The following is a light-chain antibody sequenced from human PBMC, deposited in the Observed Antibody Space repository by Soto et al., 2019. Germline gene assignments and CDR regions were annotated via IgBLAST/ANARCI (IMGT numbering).Light chain of an antibody. V-gene: IGKV1-39*01. CDR3: QHHHNLPH. CDR1: QSISSY. Sequence: DIQKTQSPSSLSASVGDRVTITCRASQSISSYLNWYQQKPGKAPKLLIYAASSLQSGVPSRFSGSGSGTDFTFDISSLQPEDVATYYCQHHHNLPHFGQGTKVDIK. J-gene: IGKJ1*01. CDR2: AAS.